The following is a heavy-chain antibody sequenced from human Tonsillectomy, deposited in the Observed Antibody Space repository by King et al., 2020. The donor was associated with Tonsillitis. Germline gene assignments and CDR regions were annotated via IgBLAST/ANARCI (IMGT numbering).Heavy chain of an antibody. CDR2: MNLRSGNT. Sequence: QLVQSGAEVKKPGASVKVSCKASGYTFTNYDINWVRQAPGQGLEWRGWMNLRSGNTGYAQKFQGRVTMTRNTSIRTAYMELSSLRSGDTAVYYCARARNGYYYVLDYWGQGTLVTVSS. CDR3: ARARNGYYYVLDY. V-gene: IGHV1-8*02. CDR1: GYTFTNYD. D-gene: IGHD3-22*01. J-gene: IGHJ4*02.